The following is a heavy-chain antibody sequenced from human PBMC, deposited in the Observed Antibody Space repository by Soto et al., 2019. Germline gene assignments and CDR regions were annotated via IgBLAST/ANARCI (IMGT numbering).Heavy chain of an antibody. CDR1: GFTFSSYW. J-gene: IGHJ1*01. CDR3: ARDLGVVITAEYFQH. V-gene: IGHV3-7*03. Sequence: GGSLRLSCVASGFTFSSYWMSWVRQAPGKGLEWVANIKSDGSEMYYVDSVKGRFTISRDNARKSLYLQMNSLRVEDTALYYCARDLGVVITAEYFQHWGQGTLVTVSS. CDR2: IKSDGSEM. D-gene: IGHD3-22*01.